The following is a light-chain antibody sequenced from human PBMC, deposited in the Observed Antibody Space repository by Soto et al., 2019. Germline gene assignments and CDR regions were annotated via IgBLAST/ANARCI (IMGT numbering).Light chain of an antibody. CDR2: GAS. Sequence: EIVLTQSPGTLSLSPGERATLSCRASQSVSSYLAWYQQKPGQAPRLLIYGASSRATGIPDRFSGSGSGTDFTLTISRLEAKDFAVYYCQQFGSSPLTFGGGTKVEIK. CDR1: QSVSSY. V-gene: IGKV3-20*01. CDR3: QQFGSSPLT. J-gene: IGKJ4*01.